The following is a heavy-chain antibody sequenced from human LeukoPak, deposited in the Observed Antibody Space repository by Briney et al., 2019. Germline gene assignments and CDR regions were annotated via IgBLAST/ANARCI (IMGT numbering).Heavy chain of an antibody. CDR3: ARGAQWYSSSWYGYYFDY. CDR2: INHSGST. D-gene: IGHD6-13*01. V-gene: IGHV4-34*01. CDR1: GGSFSGYY. J-gene: IGHJ4*02. Sequence: SETLSLTCAVYGGSFSGYYWSWIRQPPGKGLEWIGEINHSGSTNYNPSLKSRVTISVDTSKNQFSLKLSSVTAADTAVYYCARGAQWYSSSWYGYYFDYWGKGTLVTVSS.